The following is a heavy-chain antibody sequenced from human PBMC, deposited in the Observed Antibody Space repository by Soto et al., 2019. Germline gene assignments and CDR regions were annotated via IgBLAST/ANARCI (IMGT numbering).Heavy chain of an antibody. CDR1: GFTFSSYA. J-gene: IGHJ3*02. Sequence: EVQLLESGGGLVQPGGSLRLSCAASGFTFSSYAMSWVRQAPGKGLEWVSAISGSGGSTYYADSVKGRFTISRDNSMNTLYLQMNSLRAEDTAVYYCAKEIWGVVVPAANDAFDIWGQGTMVTVSS. V-gene: IGHV3-23*01. CDR2: ISGSGGST. CDR3: AKEIWGVVVPAANDAFDI. D-gene: IGHD2-2*01.